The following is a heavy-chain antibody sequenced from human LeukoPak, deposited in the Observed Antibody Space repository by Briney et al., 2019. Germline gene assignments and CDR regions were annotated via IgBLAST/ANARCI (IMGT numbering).Heavy chain of an antibody. D-gene: IGHD6-19*01. CDR3: VKNDGWFHLAQ. CDR2: IKTDGSET. Sequence: GRSLRLSCAASGFYFRDHWMDWVRQAPGKGLEWVGHIKTDGSETYYLDSLKGRISISRDNTNNALYLQMNSLRVEDTAIYYCVKNDGWFHLAQWGQGTLVTVSS. CDR1: GFYFRDHW. J-gene: IGHJ4*02. V-gene: IGHV3-7*03.